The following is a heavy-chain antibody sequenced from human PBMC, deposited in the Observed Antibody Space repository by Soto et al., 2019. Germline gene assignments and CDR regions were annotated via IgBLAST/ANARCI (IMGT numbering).Heavy chain of an antibody. CDR1: GFTFNSYA. J-gene: IGHJ5*02. CDR3: AKGSGYSYGYTLWFDP. Sequence: EVQLLESGGGLVQPGGSLRLSCAASGFTFNSYAMSWVRQAPGKGLEWVSDISGSGGSTYYADSVKGRVTISRDNSKNMLYLQMNSLRAEDTAVYYCAKGSGYSYGYTLWFDPWGQETLVTVSS. D-gene: IGHD5-18*01. CDR2: ISGSGGST. V-gene: IGHV3-23*01.